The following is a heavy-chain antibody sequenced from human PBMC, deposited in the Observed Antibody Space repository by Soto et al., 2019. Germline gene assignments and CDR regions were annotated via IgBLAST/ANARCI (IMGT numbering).Heavy chain of an antibody. CDR1: GFTFSSFS. CDR2: ISGSSSTI. CDR3: AKDRSGDFDY. Sequence: PGGSLRLSCAASGFTFSSFSMNWVRQAPGKGLEWVSYISGSSSTIYYADSVKGRFTISRDNSKNTLYLQMNSLRAEDTAVYYCAKDRSGDFDYWGQGTLVTVSS. V-gene: IGHV3-48*01. J-gene: IGHJ4*02.